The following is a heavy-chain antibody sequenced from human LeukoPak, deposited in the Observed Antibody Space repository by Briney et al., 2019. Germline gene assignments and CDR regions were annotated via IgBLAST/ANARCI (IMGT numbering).Heavy chain of an antibody. Sequence: PSETLSLTCTVSGGSISSYYWSWIRQPPGKGLEWIGYIYYSGSTNYNPSLKSRVTISVDTSKNQFSLKLSSVTAADTAVYYCERVGIYYDSSSFDPWGQGTLVTVSS. CDR1: GGSISSYY. CDR2: IYYSGST. CDR3: ERVGIYYDSSSFDP. J-gene: IGHJ5*02. V-gene: IGHV4-59*01. D-gene: IGHD3-22*01.